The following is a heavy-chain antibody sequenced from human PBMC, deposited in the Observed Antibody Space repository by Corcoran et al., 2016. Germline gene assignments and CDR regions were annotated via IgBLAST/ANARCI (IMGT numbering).Heavy chain of an antibody. CDR3: ARRCSGASCYVDN. V-gene: IGHV3-48*02. Sequence: EVQLVESGGGLVQPGGSLRLSCAASGFTFSDYSMNWVRQAPGKGLEGVSYISSSRSTIHYAGSVKGRFTISRDNAWDSLYLQMNSLRDEETAVYYCARRCSGASCYVDNWGQGTLVTVSS. CDR1: GFTFSDYS. CDR2: ISSSRSTI. D-gene: IGHD2-15*01. J-gene: IGHJ4*02.